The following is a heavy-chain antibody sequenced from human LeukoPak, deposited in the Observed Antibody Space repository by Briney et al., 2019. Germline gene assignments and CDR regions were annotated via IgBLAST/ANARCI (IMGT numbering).Heavy chain of an antibody. Sequence: GGSLRLSCAASGFTFSKYSVNWVRQAPGKGLEWVCSISSSGSFIYYGDSVKGRFTISRDNAKNSLYLQMNSLRAEDTAVYYCAKDRGDSSGWYQGVFDYWGQGTLVTVSS. CDR1: GFTFSKYS. CDR3: AKDRGDSSGWYQGVFDY. CDR2: ISSSGSFI. D-gene: IGHD6-19*01. V-gene: IGHV3-21*04. J-gene: IGHJ4*02.